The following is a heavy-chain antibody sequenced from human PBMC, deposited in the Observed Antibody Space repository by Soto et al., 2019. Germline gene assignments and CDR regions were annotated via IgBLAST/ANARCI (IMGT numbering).Heavy chain of an antibody. Sequence: SETLSLTCAVYGGSFSGYYWSWIRQPPGKGLEWIGEINHSGSTNYNPSLKSRVTISVDTSKNQFSLKLSSVTAADTAVYYCARGGSGSYGGSYYFDYWGQGTLVTVSS. D-gene: IGHD3-10*01. CDR1: GGSFSGYY. CDR3: ARGGSGSYGGSYYFDY. J-gene: IGHJ4*02. V-gene: IGHV4-34*01. CDR2: INHSGST.